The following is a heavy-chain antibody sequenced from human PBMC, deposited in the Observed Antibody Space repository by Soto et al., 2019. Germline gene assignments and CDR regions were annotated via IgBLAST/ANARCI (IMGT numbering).Heavy chain of an antibody. D-gene: IGHD2-2*01. J-gene: IGHJ4*02. CDR3: AKALSGCRSTSCYVSDY. Sequence: GGSLRLSCAASAFSFSTYTMTWVRQAPGKGLEWVSAIGGSGDSTSYADSVTGRFTISRDNSKNTLHLQMNSLRAEDTAVYYCAKALSGCRSTSCYVSDYWGQGTLVTVSS. V-gene: IGHV3-23*01. CDR2: IGGSGDST. CDR1: AFSFSTYT.